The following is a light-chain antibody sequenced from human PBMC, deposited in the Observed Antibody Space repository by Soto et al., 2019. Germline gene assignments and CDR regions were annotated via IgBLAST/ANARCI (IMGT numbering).Light chain of an antibody. CDR2: GAS. Sequence: IVMTQSPATLSVSPGERGTLSCRASQSVSSNLAWYQQKPGQAPRLLIYGASTRATGIPARFSGSGSGTEFTLTISSLQSEDFAVYYCQQYNNWPPWTCGQGTKV. CDR3: QQYNNWPPWT. CDR1: QSVSSN. J-gene: IGKJ1*01. V-gene: IGKV3-15*01.